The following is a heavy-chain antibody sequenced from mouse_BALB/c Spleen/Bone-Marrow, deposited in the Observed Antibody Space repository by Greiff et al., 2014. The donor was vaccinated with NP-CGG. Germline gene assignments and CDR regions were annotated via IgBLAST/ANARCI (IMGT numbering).Heavy chain of an antibody. CDR3: TRGGNWEDFDY. D-gene: IGHD4-1*01. CDR2: ISSDSGAI. J-gene: IGHJ2*01. V-gene: IGHV5-17*02. Sequence: EVMLVESGGGLVQPGGSRKLSCAASGFTFSSFGMHWVRQAPEKGLEWIAYISSDSGAIFYADTVKGRFTISRDNPKNTLFLQMTRLRSEDTAIYFCTRGGNWEDFDYWGQGTTLTVSS. CDR1: GFTFSSFG.